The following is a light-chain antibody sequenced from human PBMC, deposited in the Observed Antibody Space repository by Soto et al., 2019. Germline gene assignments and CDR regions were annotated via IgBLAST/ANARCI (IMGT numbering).Light chain of an antibody. Sequence: EIVVTQSPATLSVSPGERAALSCRASQSVSTNLAWYQHKPGQAPRPLIYGASTRAIGVPPRFSGSGSGTEFTLTISSLQSEDFAVYYCQQYNKWPYTFGQGTKLEIK. V-gene: IGKV3-15*01. CDR3: QQYNKWPYT. CDR1: QSVSTN. J-gene: IGKJ2*01. CDR2: GAS.